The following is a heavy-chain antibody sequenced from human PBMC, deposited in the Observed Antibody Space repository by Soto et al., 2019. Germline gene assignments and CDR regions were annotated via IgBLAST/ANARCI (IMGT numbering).Heavy chain of an antibody. V-gene: IGHV1-69*13. Sequence: AVKVSCKACGGTFSRYAISWVRQAPGQGLEWMGGIIPIFGTANYAQKFQGRVTITADESTSTAYMELRSLRSDDTAVYYCARDGGYCSSTSCYSPFDYWGQGTLVTVSS. D-gene: IGHD2-2*01. CDR1: GGTFSRYA. CDR2: IIPIFGTA. CDR3: ARDGGYCSSTSCYSPFDY. J-gene: IGHJ4*02.